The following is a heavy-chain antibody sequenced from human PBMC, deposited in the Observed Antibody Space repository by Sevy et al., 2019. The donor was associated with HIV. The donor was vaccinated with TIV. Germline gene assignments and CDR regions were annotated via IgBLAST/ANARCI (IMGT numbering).Heavy chain of an antibody. Sequence: GGSLRLSCAASGFTFSSYWMSWVRRAPGKGLEWVANIKQDGSEKYYVDSVKGRFTISRDNAKNSLYLQMNSLRAEDTAVYYCARVLYYDFWSGYYSMGFDYWGQGTLVTVSS. V-gene: IGHV3-7*01. CDR2: IKQDGSEK. J-gene: IGHJ4*02. CDR3: ARVLYYDFWSGYYSMGFDY. D-gene: IGHD3-3*01. CDR1: GFTFSSYW.